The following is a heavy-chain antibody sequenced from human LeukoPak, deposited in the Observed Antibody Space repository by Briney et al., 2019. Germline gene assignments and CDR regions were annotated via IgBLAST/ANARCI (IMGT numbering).Heavy chain of an antibody. Sequence: GGSLRLSCAASGFTVSNNHMSWFRQAPGKGLEWVSTIDSGGNPHYADSVKGRFTISRDNSKNTLYLQMDTLRSEDTAVYYCARAPYYMDVWGKGTTVTVSS. CDR3: ARAPYYMDV. CDR1: GFTVSNNH. CDR2: IDSGGNP. J-gene: IGHJ6*03. V-gene: IGHV3-53*01.